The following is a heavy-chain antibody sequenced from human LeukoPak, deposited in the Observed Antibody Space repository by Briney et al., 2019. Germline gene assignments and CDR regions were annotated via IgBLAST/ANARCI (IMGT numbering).Heavy chain of an antibody. CDR1: TASTCSVGYY. CDR2: IYYSGST. J-gene: IGHJ5*02. V-gene: IGHV4-31*03. Sequence: SETLSLTSTVSTASTCSVGYYWGWIRQHPGKGLEWIGYIYYSGSTYYNPSLKSRVTISVDTSKNQFSLKLSSVTAADTAVYYCARDLSWFDPWGQGTLVTVSS. CDR3: ARDLSWFDP.